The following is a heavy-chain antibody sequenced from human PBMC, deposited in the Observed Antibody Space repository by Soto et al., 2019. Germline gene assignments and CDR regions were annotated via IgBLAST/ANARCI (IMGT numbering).Heavy chain of an antibody. CDR2: IYYSGST. CDR3: ARDKRTGELEPHPDYYYYYGMDV. CDR1: GGSISSGGYY. Sequence: LSLTCTVSGGSISSGGYYWSWIRQHPGKGLEWIGYIYYSGSTYYNPSLKSRVTISVDTSKNQFSLKLSSVTAADTAVYYCARDKRTGELEPHPDYYYYYGMDVWGQGTTVTVSS. J-gene: IGHJ6*02. V-gene: IGHV4-31*03. D-gene: IGHD1-1*01.